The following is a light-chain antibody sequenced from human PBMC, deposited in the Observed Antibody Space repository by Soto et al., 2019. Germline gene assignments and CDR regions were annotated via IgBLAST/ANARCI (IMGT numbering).Light chain of an antibody. J-gene: IGLJ1*01. CDR2: DVS. Sequence: QSVLTQPASGSGFPGQSITISCTGTSSDVGGYNYVSWYQQHPGKAPKFMIYDVSNRPSGVSNRFSGSKSGNTASLTISGLQAEDEADYYCSLYTTSNTRQIVFGTRTKVTVL. V-gene: IGLV2-14*01. CDR3: SLYTTSNTRQIV. CDR1: SSDVGGYNY.